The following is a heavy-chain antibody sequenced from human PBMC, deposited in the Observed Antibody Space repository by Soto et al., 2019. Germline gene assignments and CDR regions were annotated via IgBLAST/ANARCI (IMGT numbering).Heavy chain of an antibody. D-gene: IGHD4-17*01. CDR1: GFTFSSYS. V-gene: IGHV3-21*01. J-gene: IGHJ4*02. Sequence: EVQLVESGGGLVKPGGSLRLSCAASGFTFSSYSMNWVRQAPGKGLEWVSSISSSSSYIYYADSVKGRFTISRDNAKNSLYLQMNSLRAEDTAVYYCASPRITTYGDYSDYWGQGTLVTVSS. CDR3: ASPRITTYGDYSDY. CDR2: ISSSSSYI.